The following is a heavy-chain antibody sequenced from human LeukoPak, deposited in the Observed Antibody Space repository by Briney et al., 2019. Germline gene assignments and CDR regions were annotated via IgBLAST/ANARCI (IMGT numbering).Heavy chain of an antibody. D-gene: IGHD3-10*01. CDR3: ARGLFGSGSYYPY. CDR1: GGTFSSYA. J-gene: IGHJ4*02. V-gene: IGHV1-8*02. CDR2: MNPNSGNT. Sequence: GSSVKVSCKASGGTFSSYAISWVRQATGQGLEWMGWMNPNSGNTGYAQKFQGRVTMTRNTSISTAYMELSSLRSEDTAVYYCARGLFGSGSYYPYWGQGTLVTVSS.